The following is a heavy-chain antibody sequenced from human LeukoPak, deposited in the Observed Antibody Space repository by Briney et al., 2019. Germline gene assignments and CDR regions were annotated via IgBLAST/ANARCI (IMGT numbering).Heavy chain of an antibody. J-gene: IGHJ4*02. V-gene: IGHV3-23*01. Sequence: GGSLRLSCAASGFILSTYFLSWLRQAPGKGLEWVSSSDADGRLTYYDVSVKGRFTISRDNSRDTLYLQMDSLRAEDSAVYYCARAISHFVIGGAAYWGQGTQVTVSS. CDR1: GFILSTYF. CDR3: ARAISHFVIGGAAY. CDR2: SDADGRLT. D-gene: IGHD3-3*01.